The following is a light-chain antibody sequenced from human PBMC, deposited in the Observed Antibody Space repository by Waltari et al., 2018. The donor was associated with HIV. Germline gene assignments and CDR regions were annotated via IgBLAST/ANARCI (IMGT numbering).Light chain of an antibody. CDR2: EVS. CDR3: SSYTSSSGRV. V-gene: IGLV2-14*01. J-gene: IGLJ3*02. CDR1: SSDVGGYNY. Sequence: QSALTQPASVSGSPGQSITISCTGTSSDVGGYNYVSLYPQHPGKAPKLMIYEVSNRPSGVSNRFSGSKSGNTASLTISGLQAEDEADYYCSSYTSSSGRVFGGGTKLTVL.